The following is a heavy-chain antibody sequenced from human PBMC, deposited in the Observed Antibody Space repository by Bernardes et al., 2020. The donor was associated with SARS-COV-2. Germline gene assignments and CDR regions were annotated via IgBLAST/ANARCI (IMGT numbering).Heavy chain of an antibody. D-gene: IGHD4-17*01. CDR3: ARDGRGDYGLGFDY. CDR2: IWYDGSNK. CDR1: GFTFSSCG. Sequence: GGSLRLSCAASGFTFSSCGMHWVRKAPGKGLEWVAVIWYDGSNKYYADSVKGRFTISRDNSKNTLYLQMNSLRAEDTAVYYCARDGRGDYGLGFDYWGQGTLVTVSS. J-gene: IGHJ4*02. V-gene: IGHV3-33*01.